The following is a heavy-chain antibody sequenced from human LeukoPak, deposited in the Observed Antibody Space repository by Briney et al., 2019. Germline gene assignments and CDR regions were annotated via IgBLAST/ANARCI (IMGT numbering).Heavy chain of an antibody. V-gene: IGHV4-4*07. CDR2: IYTSGST. CDR1: GGSISSYY. CDR3: ARDITSSSLPYYYYYMDV. D-gene: IGHD6-13*01. J-gene: IGHJ6*03. Sequence: SETLSLTCTVSGGSISSYYWSWIRQPAGKGLEWIGRIYTSGSTNYNPSLKSRVTMSVDTSKNQFSLKLSSVTAADTAVYYCARDITSSSLPYYYYYMDVWGKGTTVTVSS.